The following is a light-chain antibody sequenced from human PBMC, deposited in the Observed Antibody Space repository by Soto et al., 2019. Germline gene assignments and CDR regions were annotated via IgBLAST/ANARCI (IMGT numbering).Light chain of an antibody. CDR2: GAS. Sequence: EIVITQSPATLSVSPGERDTLSCRASQSVSSKLAWYQQKPGQAPRLLIYGASTRATGIPARFSGSGSGTEFTLTISSLQSEDFAVYYCQQYNNWPPDTFGQGTKLQIK. CDR3: QQYNNWPPDT. V-gene: IGKV3-15*01. CDR1: QSVSSK. J-gene: IGKJ2*01.